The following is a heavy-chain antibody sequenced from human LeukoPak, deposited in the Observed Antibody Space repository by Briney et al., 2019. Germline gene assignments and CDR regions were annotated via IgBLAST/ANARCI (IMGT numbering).Heavy chain of an antibody. J-gene: IGHJ5*02. CDR1: GGSFSGYY. V-gene: IGHV4-34*01. Sequence: SETLSLTCAVYGGSFSGYYWSWIRQPPGKGLEWIGEINHSGSANYNPSLKSRVTISVDTSKNQFSLKLSSVTAADTAVYYCARGRGVGGGPSNWFDPWGQGTLVTVSS. CDR3: ARGRGVGGGPSNWFDP. CDR2: INHSGSA. D-gene: IGHD2-15*01.